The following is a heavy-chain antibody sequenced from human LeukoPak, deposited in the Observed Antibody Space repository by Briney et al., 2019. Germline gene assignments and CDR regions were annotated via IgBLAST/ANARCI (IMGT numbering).Heavy chain of an antibody. D-gene: IGHD3-22*01. Sequence: GGSLRLSCAASGFTVRDKYMSWVRQAPGKGLEWVSILYSDGSTYYADSVEGRFTIPRDNSKNTLFFQMNSLRVEDTAVYYCAKSERHTMIGGWGPTFYSWGQGTLVTVSS. J-gene: IGHJ4*02. V-gene: IGHV3-66*01. CDR1: GFTVRDKY. CDR3: AKSERHTMIGGWGPTFYS. CDR2: LYSDGST.